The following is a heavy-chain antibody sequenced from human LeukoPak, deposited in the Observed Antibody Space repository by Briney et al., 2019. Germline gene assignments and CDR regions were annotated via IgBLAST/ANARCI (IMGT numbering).Heavy chain of an antibody. CDR2: IYHSGST. D-gene: IGHD3-22*01. J-gene: IGHJ2*01. Sequence: SETLSLTCAVSGGSNSSGGYSWSWIRQPPGKGLEWIGYIYHSGSTYYNPSLKSRVTISVDRSKNQFSLKLSSVTAADTAVYYCARDPSYYDSSGYLRGDWYFDLWGRGTLVTVSS. CDR1: GGSNSSGGYS. V-gene: IGHV4-30-2*01. CDR3: ARDPSYYDSSGYLRGDWYFDL.